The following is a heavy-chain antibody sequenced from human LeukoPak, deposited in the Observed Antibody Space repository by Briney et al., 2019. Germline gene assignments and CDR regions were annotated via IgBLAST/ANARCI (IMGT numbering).Heavy chain of an antibody. CDR2: ITTNSGGT. V-gene: IGHV1-2*06. CDR1: GYTFTAYY. J-gene: IGHJ4*02. Sequence: EASVKVSCKAFGYTFTAYYLHWVRQAPGQGLEWMGRITTNSGGTTYAQSFQGRVTMTRDTSISTAYMEMDRLTSDDTAIYYCFVDGSGKPFWGQGTLVTVSS. D-gene: IGHD5-24*01. CDR3: FVDGSGKPF.